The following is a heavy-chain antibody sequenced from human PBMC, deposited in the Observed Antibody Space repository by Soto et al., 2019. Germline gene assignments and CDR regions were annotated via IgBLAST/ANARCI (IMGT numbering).Heavy chain of an antibody. V-gene: IGHV3-23*01. CDR1: GFTFSSYA. CDR3: AKVLGRSGYDWSPFDY. CDR2: ISGSGGST. D-gene: IGHD5-12*01. J-gene: IGHJ4*02. Sequence: GGSLRLSCAASGFTFSSYAMSWVRQAPGKGLEWVSAISGSGGSTYYADSVKGRFTISRDNSKNTLYLQMNSLRAEDTAVYYCAKVLGRSGYDWSPFDYWGQGTLVTVSS.